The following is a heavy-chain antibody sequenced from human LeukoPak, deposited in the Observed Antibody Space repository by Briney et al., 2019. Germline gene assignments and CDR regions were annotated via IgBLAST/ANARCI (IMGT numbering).Heavy chain of an antibody. CDR2: IWDDGITK. D-gene: IGHD5-12*01. CDR3: ARGKASGGYSGYGLDAFDI. V-gene: IGHV3-33*01. CDR1: GFTFSSYG. Sequence: GGSLRLSCAASGFTFSSYGMHWVRQAPGKGLEWVAVIWDDGITKNYADSVKGRFTISRDNSKNTLYLQMNSLRAEDTAVYYCARGKASGGYSGYGLDAFDIWGQGTMVTVSS. J-gene: IGHJ3*02.